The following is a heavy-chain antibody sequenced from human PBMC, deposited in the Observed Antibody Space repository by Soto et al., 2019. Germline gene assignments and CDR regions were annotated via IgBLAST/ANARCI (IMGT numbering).Heavy chain of an antibody. D-gene: IGHD2-2*01. CDR2: IYYSGST. CDR3: ARHVGYCSSTSCLKSYDY. CDR1: GGSISSSSYY. J-gene: IGHJ4*02. Sequence: PSETLSLTCTVSGGSISSSSYYWGWIRQPPGKGLEWIGSIYYSGSTYYNPSLKSRVTISVDTSKNQFSLKLSSVTAADTAVYYCARHVGYCSSTSCLKSYDYWGQGTLVTVSS. V-gene: IGHV4-39*01.